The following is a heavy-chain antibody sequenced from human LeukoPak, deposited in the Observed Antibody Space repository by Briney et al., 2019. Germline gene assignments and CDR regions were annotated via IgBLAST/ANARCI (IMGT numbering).Heavy chain of an antibody. D-gene: IGHD3-22*01. CDR1: GGSISSSSYY. CDR3: ARHRYSYYYDSSGYPYYFDY. J-gene: IGHJ4*02. CDR2: IYYSGST. V-gene: IGHV4-39*01. Sequence: SETPSLTCTVSGGSISSSSYYWGWIRQPPGKGLEWIGSIYYSGSTYYNPSLKSRVTISVDTSKNQFSLKLSSVTAADTAVYYCARHRYSYYYDSSGYPYYFDYWGQGTLVTVSS.